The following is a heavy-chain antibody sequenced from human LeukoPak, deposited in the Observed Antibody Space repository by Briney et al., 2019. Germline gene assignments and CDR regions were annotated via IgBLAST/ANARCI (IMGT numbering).Heavy chain of an antibody. V-gene: IGHV4-39*01. D-gene: IGHD6-19*01. Sequence: SETLSLTCTVSGGSISSSSYYWGWIRQPPGKWLEWIGSIYYSGSTYYNPSLKSRVTISVDTSKNQFSLKLSSVTAADTAVYYCASPVTGYSSGWYSTDYWGQGTLVTVSS. J-gene: IGHJ4*02. CDR2: IYYSGST. CDR3: ASPVTGYSSGWYSTDY. CDR1: GGSISSSSYY.